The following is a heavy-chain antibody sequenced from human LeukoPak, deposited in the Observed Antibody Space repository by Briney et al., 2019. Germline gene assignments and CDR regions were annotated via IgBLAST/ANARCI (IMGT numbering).Heavy chain of an antibody. J-gene: IGHJ5*01. CDR2: INPSGGST. CDR1: GYTFTSYY. D-gene: IGHD1-26*01. Sequence: ASVKVTCKASGYTFTSYYMHWVRQAPGQGLEWMGIINPSGGSTSYAQKFQGRVTMTRDTSTSTVYMELSSLRSEDTAVYYCARERRRELLNEGWFDPWGQGTTVTVSS. V-gene: IGHV1-46*01. CDR3: ARERRRELLNEGWFDP.